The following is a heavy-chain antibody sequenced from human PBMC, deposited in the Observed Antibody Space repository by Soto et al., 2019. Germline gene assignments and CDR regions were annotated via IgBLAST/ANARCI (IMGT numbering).Heavy chain of an antibody. CDR3: AKDPGITGTTRYFDY. CDR2: ISGSGGST. V-gene: IGHV3-23*01. D-gene: IGHD1-20*01. J-gene: IGHJ4*02. CDR1: GFTFSSDA. Sequence: EVQLLESGGGLVQPGGSLRLSCAASGFTFSSDAMSWVRQAPGKGLEWVSAISGSGGSTYYADSVKGRFTISRDNSKNTLYLQMNSLRAEDTAVYYCAKDPGITGTTRYFDYWGQGTLVTVSS.